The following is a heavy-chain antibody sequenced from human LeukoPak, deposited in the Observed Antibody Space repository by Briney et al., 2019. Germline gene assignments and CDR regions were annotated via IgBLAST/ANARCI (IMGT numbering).Heavy chain of an antibody. J-gene: IGHJ6*02. CDR3: ARDRWERWILKNYYYGMDV. D-gene: IGHD1-26*01. CDR1: GYTFTSYG. V-gene: IGHV1-18*01. Sequence: ASVKVSCKASGYTFTSYGISWVRQAPGQGLEWMGWISAYNGNTNYAQKLQGRVTMTTDTSTSTAYMELRSLRSDDTAVYYCARDRWERWILKNYYYGMDVWGQGTTVTVSS. CDR2: ISAYNGNT.